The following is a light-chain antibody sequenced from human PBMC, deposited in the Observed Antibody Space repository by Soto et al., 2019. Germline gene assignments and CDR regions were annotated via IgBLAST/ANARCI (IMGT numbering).Light chain of an antibody. CDR3: RQYSSHSWT. Sequence: DIQSTQSLSTLSPSVGDRVTITCRSSRSISDWLAWYQQKPGKAPKLLIFDASSLKSGVPSRFSGSGSGTECTLTISGLQPDDVATYYCRQYSSHSWTLCQGTNVDIK. J-gene: IGKJ1*01. CDR1: RSISDW. V-gene: IGKV1-5*01. CDR2: DAS.